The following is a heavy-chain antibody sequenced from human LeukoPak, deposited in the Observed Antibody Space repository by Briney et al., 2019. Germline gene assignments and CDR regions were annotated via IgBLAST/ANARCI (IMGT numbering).Heavy chain of an antibody. CDR3: AREYNFWSGYHSYNWFDP. CDR2: ISSSGSRI. CDR1: GFIFNSYE. J-gene: IGHJ5*02. D-gene: IGHD3-3*01. Sequence: GGSLRLSCAASGFIFNSYEMNWVRQAPGKGLEWVSYISSSGSRIYYADSVKGTFTISRDNAKNSLYMQMNSLRADDTAVYYCAREYNFWSGYHSYNWFDPWGQGTLVTVSS. V-gene: IGHV3-48*03.